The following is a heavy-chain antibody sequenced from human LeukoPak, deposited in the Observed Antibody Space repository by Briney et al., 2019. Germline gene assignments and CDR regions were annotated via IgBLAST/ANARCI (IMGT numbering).Heavy chain of an antibody. J-gene: IGHJ4*02. V-gene: IGHV4-34*01. CDR3: ARVPDYGDYGALEY. Sequence: KTSETLSLTCAVYGGSFSDYYWSWIRQPPGKGLEWIGEINHSGSTNYNPSLKSRVTISVDTSKNQFSLKLSSVTAADTAVYYCARVPDYGDYGALEYWGQGTLVTVSS. CDR1: GGSFSDYY. CDR2: INHSGST. D-gene: IGHD4-17*01.